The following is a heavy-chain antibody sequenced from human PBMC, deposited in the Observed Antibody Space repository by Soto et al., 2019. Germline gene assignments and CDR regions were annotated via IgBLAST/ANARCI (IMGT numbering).Heavy chain of an antibody. CDR1: GFSLSVYGVR. V-gene: IGHV2-5*01. D-gene: IGHD3-22*01. CDR2: IHWNDDK. Sequence: ASGPTLVNPTQTLTLTCSFSGFSLSVYGVRVIWFRQPPGETLEWLALIHWNDDKRYSPYLKGRLTITKDTSKNQVVLTLTNLDPLDTGTYFCAHTKDSSGFLTSWGQGILVTVSS. CDR3: AHTKDSSGFLTS. J-gene: IGHJ5*02.